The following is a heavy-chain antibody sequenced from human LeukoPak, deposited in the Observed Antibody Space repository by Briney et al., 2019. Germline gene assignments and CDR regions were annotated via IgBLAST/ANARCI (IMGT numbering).Heavy chain of an antibody. V-gene: IGHV4-39*07. D-gene: IGHD5-24*01. CDR3: ARSDLGEMATIYYYYYMDV. CDR1: GDSISSSSSY. J-gene: IGHJ6*03. CDR2: IYYSGST. Sequence: SETLSLTCTVSGDSISSSSSYWGWIRQPPGEGLEWIGSIYYSGSTYYNTSLKSRVTISVDTSKNQFSLKLSSVTAADTAVYYCARSDLGEMATIYYYYYMDVWGKGTTVTVSS.